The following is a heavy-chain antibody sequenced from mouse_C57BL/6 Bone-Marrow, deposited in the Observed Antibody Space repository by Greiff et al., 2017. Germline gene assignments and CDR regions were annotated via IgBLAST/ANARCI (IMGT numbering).Heavy chain of an antibody. CDR3: ASHDYDGGFAY. CDR1: EYEFPSHD. CDR2: INSDGGST. J-gene: IGHJ3*01. Sequence: EVKVIESGGGLVQPGESLKLSCESNEYEFPSHDMSWVRKTPEKRLELVAAINSDGGSTYYPDTMERRFIISRDNTKKTLYLQMSSLRSEDTALYYCASHDYDGGFAYWGQGTLVTVSA. D-gene: IGHD2-4*01. V-gene: IGHV5-2*01.